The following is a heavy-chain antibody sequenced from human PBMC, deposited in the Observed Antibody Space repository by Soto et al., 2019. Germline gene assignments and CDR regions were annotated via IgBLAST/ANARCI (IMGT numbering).Heavy chain of an antibody. Sequence: QVQLVQSGAEVKKPGASVKVSCKASGYILLSYGINWVRQAPGQGLEWMGWISAYNGNTKYVEKFQGRVIMTTDTSTSTAYMELRSLRSDDTAVYYCARGQGTAMVPGYWGQGTLVTVSS. D-gene: IGHD5-18*01. J-gene: IGHJ4*02. V-gene: IGHV1-18*01. CDR2: ISAYNGNT. CDR3: ARGQGTAMVPGY. CDR1: GYILLSYG.